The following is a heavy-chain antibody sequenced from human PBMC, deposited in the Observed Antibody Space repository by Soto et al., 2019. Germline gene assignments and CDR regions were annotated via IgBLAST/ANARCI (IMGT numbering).Heavy chain of an antibody. J-gene: IGHJ4*02. CDR1: GFTFSSYS. Sequence: EVQLVESGGGLVKPGASLRLSCAASGFTFSSYSMNWVRQAPGKGLEWVSSISSSSSYIYYADSVKGRFTISRDNAKNSLYLQMNSLRAEDTAVYYCARVARGYYAYYFDFWGQGTLVTVSS. V-gene: IGHV3-21*01. CDR3: ARVARGYYAYYFDF. CDR2: ISSSSSYI. D-gene: IGHD3-22*01.